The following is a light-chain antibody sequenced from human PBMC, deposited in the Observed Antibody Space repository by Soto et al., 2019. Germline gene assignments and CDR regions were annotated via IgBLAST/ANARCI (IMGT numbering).Light chain of an antibody. Sequence: EIELTQSPGTRSLSPGESATLSCRASQSVNSAYLAWYQVRLGQAPRLLVFGATTRASGIPDRFSGSGSGTDFTLAISRLESEDFAVYYCQQYDTSPWTFGQGTKVEI. CDR3: QQYDTSPWT. CDR2: GAT. CDR1: QSVNSAY. V-gene: IGKV3-20*01. J-gene: IGKJ1*01.